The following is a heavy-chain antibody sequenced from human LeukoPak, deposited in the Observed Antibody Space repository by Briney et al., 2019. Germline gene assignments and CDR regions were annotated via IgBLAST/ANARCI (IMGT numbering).Heavy chain of an antibody. Sequence: GGSLRLSCAASGFTFSNYWMHWVRQAPGKGLVWVSRINSDGRSTNYADSVKGRFTISRDNSKNTLYLQMNSLRAEDTAVYYCAKDRSRITANYFDYWGQGTLVTVSS. CDR3: AKDRSRITANYFDY. V-gene: IGHV3-74*01. CDR1: GFTFSNYW. D-gene: IGHD6-25*01. J-gene: IGHJ4*02. CDR2: INSDGRST.